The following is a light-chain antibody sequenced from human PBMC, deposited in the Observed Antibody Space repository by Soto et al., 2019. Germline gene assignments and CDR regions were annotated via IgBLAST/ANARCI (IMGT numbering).Light chain of an antibody. Sequence: EFVLTQSPVTLSLSPGERATLSCGAIQTIRNNYLAWYQQKPGQAPRLLIYDASSRATGIPDRFSGNGSGTDFTLTISRLEPEDFAVYYCQQYGNSPQITFGQGTRLEIK. CDR3: QQYGNSPQIT. V-gene: IGKV3-20*01. CDR1: QTIRNNY. J-gene: IGKJ5*01. CDR2: DAS.